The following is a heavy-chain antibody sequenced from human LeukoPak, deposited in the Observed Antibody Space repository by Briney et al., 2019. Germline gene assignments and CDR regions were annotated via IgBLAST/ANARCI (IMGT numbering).Heavy chain of an antibody. Sequence: SETLSLTCAVYGVSFSGYYWSWLRQPPGKGREGRGDINHSGSTNYNPSLKSRVTISVDTSKNHFSLKLSSVTAADTAVYYCARGRRFLEWQGYNWNQRYFDYWGQGTLVTVSS. CDR2: INHSGST. D-gene: IGHD3-3*01. V-gene: IGHV4-34*01. CDR1: GVSFSGYY. J-gene: IGHJ4*02. CDR3: ARGRRFLEWQGYNWNQRYFDY.